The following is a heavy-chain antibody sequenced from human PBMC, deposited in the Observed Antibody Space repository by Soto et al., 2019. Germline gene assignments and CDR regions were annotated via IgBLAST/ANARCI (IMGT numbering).Heavy chain of an antibody. V-gene: IGHV3-30*18. J-gene: IGHJ4*02. CDR2: ISYDGSNK. D-gene: IGHD2-15*01. CDR1: GFTFSSYG. Sequence: GGSLRLSCAASGFTFSSYGMHWVRQAPGKGLEWVAVISYDGSNKYYADSVKGRFTISRDNSKNTLYLQMNSLRAEDTAVYYCAKVILEDTLGPFDYWGQGTLVTVSS. CDR3: AKVILEDTLGPFDY.